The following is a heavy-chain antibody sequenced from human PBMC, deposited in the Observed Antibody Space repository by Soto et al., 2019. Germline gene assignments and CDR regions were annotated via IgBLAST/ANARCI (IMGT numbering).Heavy chain of an antibody. CDR2: ISSSSSTI. CDR1: GFTFSSYS. J-gene: IGHJ6*02. CDR3: ARLKRYGMDV. Sequence: PGGSLRLSLAASGFTFSSYSMNWVRQAPVKGLEWVSYISSSSSTIYYADSVKGGFTISRDNAKNSLYLQMNRLRDEDTAVYYCARLKRYGMDVWGQGTTVTVSS. V-gene: IGHV3-48*02.